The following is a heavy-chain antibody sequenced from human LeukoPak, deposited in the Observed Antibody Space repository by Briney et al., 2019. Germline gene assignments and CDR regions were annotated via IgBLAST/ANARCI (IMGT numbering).Heavy chain of an antibody. D-gene: IGHD3-22*01. J-gene: IGHJ4*02. Sequence: GRSLRLSCAASGFTFDDYAMHWVRQAPGKGLEWVSSISGSSSYMFYADSVKGRFTISRDNAKNSLYLQTNSLRAEDTAVYYCAKAYYDSSGYSYYFDYWGQGTLVTVSS. V-gene: IGHV3-21*01. CDR2: ISGSSSYM. CDR1: GFTFDDYA. CDR3: AKAYYDSSGYSYYFDY.